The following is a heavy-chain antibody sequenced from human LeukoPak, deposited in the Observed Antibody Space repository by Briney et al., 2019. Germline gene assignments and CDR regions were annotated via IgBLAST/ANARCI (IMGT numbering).Heavy chain of an antibody. Sequence: SETLSLTCTVSGGSISSYYWSWIRQPPGKGLEWIGYIYYSGSTNYSPSLKSRVTISLDTSKNQFSLKLSSVTAADTAVYYCAAVPITMVRGPTDAFDIWGQGTMVTVSS. V-gene: IGHV4-59*01. CDR2: IYYSGST. D-gene: IGHD3-10*01. CDR1: GGSISSYY. CDR3: AAVPITMVRGPTDAFDI. J-gene: IGHJ3*02.